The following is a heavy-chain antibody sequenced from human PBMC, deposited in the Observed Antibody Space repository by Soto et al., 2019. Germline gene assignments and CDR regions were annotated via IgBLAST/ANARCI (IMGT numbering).Heavy chain of an antibody. V-gene: IGHV3-33*01. CDR1: GFTFSSYG. J-gene: IGHJ4*02. D-gene: IGHD3-10*01. CDR2: IWYDGSNK. Sequence: PGGSLRLSCAASGFTFSSYGMHWVRQAPGKGLEWVAVIWYDGSNKYYADSVKGRFTISGDNSKNTLYLQMNSLRAEDTAVYYCAREKQTEKITMVRGVNYWGQGTLVTVSS. CDR3: AREKQTEKITMVRGVNY.